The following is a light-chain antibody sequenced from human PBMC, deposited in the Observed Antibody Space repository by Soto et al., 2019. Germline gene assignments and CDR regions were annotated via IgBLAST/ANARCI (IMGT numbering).Light chain of an antibody. J-gene: IGKJ1*01. V-gene: IGKV1-6*01. CDR3: LQDYDYPRT. CDR2: GTS. CDR1: QGIRDD. Sequence: AIQMTQSPSSLSASVGDRDTITCRASQGIRDDVGGYQQRPGEAPRLLLYGTSNLQSGVPARFSGSGSGTDFTLTISSLQPEDFAAYYCLQDYDYPRTFGQGTKVEIK.